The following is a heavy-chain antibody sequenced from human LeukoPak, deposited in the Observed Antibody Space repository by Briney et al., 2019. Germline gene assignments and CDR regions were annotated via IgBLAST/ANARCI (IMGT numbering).Heavy chain of an antibody. Sequence: GASVKVSCKASGYTFTSYYMHWVRQAPRQGLEWMGWINPNSGGTNYAQKFRGRVTMTRDTSISTAYMELSRLRSDDTAVYYCARVRATWFDPWGQGTLVTVSS. D-gene: IGHD2-15*01. V-gene: IGHV1-2*02. CDR3: ARVRATWFDP. CDR2: INPNSGGT. J-gene: IGHJ5*02. CDR1: GYTFTSYY.